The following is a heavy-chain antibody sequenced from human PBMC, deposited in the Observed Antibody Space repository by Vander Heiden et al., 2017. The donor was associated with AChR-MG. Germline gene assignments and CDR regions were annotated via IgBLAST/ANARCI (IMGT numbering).Heavy chain of an antibody. V-gene: IGHV3-66*01. CDR3: ARLFPQIGFDP. D-gene: IGHD3-10*01. Sequence: EVQLVESGGGLVQPGGSLSLPCAAPGCTGSSNYMSGVRRAPGKGLEWVSVIYSGGSTYYADSVKGRFTISRDNSKNTLYLQMNSLRAEDTAVYYCARLFPQIGFDPWGQGTLVTVSS. J-gene: IGHJ5*02. CDR1: GCTGSSNY. CDR2: IYSGGST.